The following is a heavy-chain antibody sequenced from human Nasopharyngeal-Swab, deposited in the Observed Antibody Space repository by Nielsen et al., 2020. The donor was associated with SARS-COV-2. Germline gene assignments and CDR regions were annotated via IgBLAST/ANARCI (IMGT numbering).Heavy chain of an antibody. CDR3: ARDRGVYSGYDPFDY. D-gene: IGHD5-12*01. V-gene: IGHV3-21*01. J-gene: IGHJ4*02. Sequence: VRQAPGKGLEWVSSISSSSSYIYYADSVKGRFTISRDNAKNSLYLQMNSLGAEDTAVYYCARDRGVYSGYDPFDYWGQGTLVTVSS. CDR2: ISSSSSYI.